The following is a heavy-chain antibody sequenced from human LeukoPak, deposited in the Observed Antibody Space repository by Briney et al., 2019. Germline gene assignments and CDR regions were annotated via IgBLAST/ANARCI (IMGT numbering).Heavy chain of an antibody. J-gene: IGHJ4*02. CDR2: IRSAQYGGTT. CDR3: TREVGTRSPY. CDR1: SFTFGDSA. Sequence: GGSLRLSCTTSSFTFGDSAMSWVRQAPGKGLEWLGFIRSAQYGGTTEYVASVRGRFTISRDASKSIAYLQMNSLKSEDTAVYYCTREVGTRSPYWGQGNLVTVSP. V-gene: IGHV3-49*04. D-gene: IGHD2-8*01.